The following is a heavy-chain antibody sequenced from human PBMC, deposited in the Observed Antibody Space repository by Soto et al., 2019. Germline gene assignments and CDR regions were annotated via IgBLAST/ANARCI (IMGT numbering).Heavy chain of an antibody. J-gene: IGHJ3*02. CDR3: AQVLPYYDRNGYYYTPAFDI. V-gene: IGHV5-51*01. Sequence: GESLKISCKGSGYSFTSYWIAWVRQMPGKGLEWMGIIYAGDSDTRYSPSFQGQVTISADNSKNTLYLQMNSLRAEDTAVYYCAQVLPYYDRNGYYYTPAFDIWGQGTMVTVSS. CDR2: IYAGDSDT. CDR1: GYSFTSYW. D-gene: IGHD3-22*01.